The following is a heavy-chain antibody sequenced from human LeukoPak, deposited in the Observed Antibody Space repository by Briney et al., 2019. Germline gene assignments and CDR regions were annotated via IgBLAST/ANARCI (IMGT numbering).Heavy chain of an antibody. CDR2: IRYDGSNK. D-gene: IGHD5-18*01. Sequence: GGSLRLSCAASGLTFGDYTMHWVRQAPGKGLEWVAFIRYDGSNKYYADSVKGRFTISRDNSKNTLYLQMNSLRAEDTAVYYCAKNGYVDTAMVTSGMYFQHWGQGTLVTVSS. CDR3: AKNGYVDTAMVTSGMYFQH. V-gene: IGHV3-30*02. J-gene: IGHJ1*01. CDR1: GLTFGDYT.